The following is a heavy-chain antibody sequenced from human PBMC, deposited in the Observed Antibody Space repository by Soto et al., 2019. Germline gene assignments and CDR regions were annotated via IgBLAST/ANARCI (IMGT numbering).Heavy chain of an antibody. V-gene: IGHV1-24*01. CDR3: ATKPSSIAVADN. J-gene: IGHJ4*02. CDR1: GYTLTELS. Sequence: ASVKVSCKVSGYTLTELSMHWVRQAPGKGLEWMGGFDPEDGETIYAQKFQGRVTMTEDTSTDTAYMELSSLRSEDTAVCYCATKPSSIAVADNWGQGTLVTVSS. D-gene: IGHD6-19*01. CDR2: FDPEDGET.